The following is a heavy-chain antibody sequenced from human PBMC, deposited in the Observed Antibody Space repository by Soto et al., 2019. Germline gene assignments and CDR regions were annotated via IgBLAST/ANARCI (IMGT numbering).Heavy chain of an antibody. D-gene: IGHD1-7*01. V-gene: IGHV3-23*01. CDR1: GYTFSSYA. CDR2: ISGSGGNT. Sequence: PRGSLRLSCAASGYTFSSYAMSWVRQAPGKGLEWVSAISGSGGNTYYADSVKGRFTISRDSSKNTLYLQMNSLRAEDTALYYCAKHRGYNWNYGYYWGQGNRVTVSS. J-gene: IGHJ4*02. CDR3: AKHRGYNWNYGYY.